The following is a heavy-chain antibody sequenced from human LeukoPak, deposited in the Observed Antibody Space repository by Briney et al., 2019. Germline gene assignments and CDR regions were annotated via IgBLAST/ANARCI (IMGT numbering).Heavy chain of an antibody. Sequence: ASVKVSCKASGYTFTSLDINWVRQATGQGLEWMGWINPNSGNRAYAQQFQGRVTITRDTSISTVYMELSSLRSEDTAVYYWARVDLSPDYWGEGTLVTVFS. V-gene: IGHV1-8*01. CDR3: ARVDLSPDY. D-gene: IGHD3-3*02. J-gene: IGHJ4*02. CDR1: GYTFTSLD. CDR2: INPNSGNR.